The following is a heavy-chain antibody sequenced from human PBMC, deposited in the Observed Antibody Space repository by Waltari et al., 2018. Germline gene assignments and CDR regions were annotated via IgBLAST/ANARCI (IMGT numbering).Heavy chain of an antibody. D-gene: IGHD4-17*01. Sequence: QITLKESGPTLVKPTQTLTLTCTFSGFSLSTSGVGVGWIRQPPGKALEWLALIYWDDDKRYSPSLKSRLTITKDTSKNQVVLTMTNMDPVDTATYYCAHSQATTVTTWGLAWFDPWGQGTLVTVSS. CDR3: AHSQATTVTTWGLAWFDP. J-gene: IGHJ5*02. CDR2: IYWDDDK. CDR1: GFSLSTSGVG. V-gene: IGHV2-5*02.